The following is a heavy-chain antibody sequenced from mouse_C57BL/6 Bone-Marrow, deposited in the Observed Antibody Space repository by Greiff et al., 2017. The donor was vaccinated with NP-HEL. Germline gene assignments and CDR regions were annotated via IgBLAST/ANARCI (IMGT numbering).Heavy chain of an antibody. CDR1: GFSFNTYA. Sequence: EVKVVESGGGLVQPKGSLKLSCAASGFSFNTYAMNWVRQAPGKGLEWVARIRSKSNNYATYYADSMKDRFTISRDDSESMLYLQMNNLKTEDTAMYYCVRQGYDGYYLYYGGQGTTLTVSA. J-gene: IGHJ2*01. CDR3: VRQGYDGYYLYY. D-gene: IGHD2-3*01. CDR2: IRSKSNNYAT. V-gene: IGHV10-1*01.